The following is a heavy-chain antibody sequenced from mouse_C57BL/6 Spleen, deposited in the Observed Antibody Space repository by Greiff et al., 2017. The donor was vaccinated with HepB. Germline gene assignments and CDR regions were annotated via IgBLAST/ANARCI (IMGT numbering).Heavy chain of an antibody. CDR1: GFTFSDYG. V-gene: IGHV5-17*01. J-gene: IGHJ4*01. CDR2: ISRGSSTT. Sequence: DVNLVESGGGLVKPGGSLKLSCAASGFTFSDYGMHWVRQAPEKGLEWVAYISRGSSTTYYADTVKGRFTISRDNAKNTRFLQMTSLRSEDTAMYYCARQGIYYDYEDAMDYWGQGTSVTVSS. CDR3: ARQGIYYDYEDAMDY. D-gene: IGHD2-4*01.